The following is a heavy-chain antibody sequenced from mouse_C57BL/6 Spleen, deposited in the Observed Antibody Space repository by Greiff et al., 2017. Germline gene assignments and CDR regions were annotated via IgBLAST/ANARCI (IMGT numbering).Heavy chain of an antibody. CDR3: ARRDSNYGAMDY. CDR1: GFSLTSYG. D-gene: IGHD2-5*01. V-gene: IGHV2-6*03. CDR2: IWSDGST. Sequence: VQLQESGPGLVAPSPSLSITCTVSGFSLTSYGVHWVRQPPGKGLEWLVVIWSDGSTTYNSALKSRLSISKDNSKSQVFLKMNSLQTDDTAMYYCARRDSNYGAMDYWGQGTSVTVSS. J-gene: IGHJ4*01.